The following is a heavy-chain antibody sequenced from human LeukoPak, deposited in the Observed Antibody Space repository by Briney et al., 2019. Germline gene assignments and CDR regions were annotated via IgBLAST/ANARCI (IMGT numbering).Heavy chain of an antibody. J-gene: IGHJ5*02. Sequence: SETLSLTCTVSGDSVTTYYWSWIRQPPGKGLEWLGYIYYSGSATYNPSLKSRVTISVDRSKNQFSLKLSSVTAADTAVYYCARDAGWFDPWGQGTLVTVSS. CDR1: GDSVTTYY. CDR2: IYYSGSA. V-gene: IGHV4-59*02. CDR3: ARDAGWFDP.